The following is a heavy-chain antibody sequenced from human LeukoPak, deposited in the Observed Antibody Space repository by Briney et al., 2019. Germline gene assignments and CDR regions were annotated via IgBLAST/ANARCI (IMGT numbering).Heavy chain of an antibody. V-gene: IGHV3-23*01. CDR3: AKGSADITMIVVVHYFDY. Sequence: GGSLRLSCAASGFTFSSYAMSWVRQAPGKVLEWVSAISGSGGSTYYADSVKGRFTISRDNSKNTLYLQMNSLRAEDTAVYYCAKGSADITMIVVVHYFDYWGQGTLVTVSS. CDR1: GFTFSSYA. CDR2: ISGSGGST. D-gene: IGHD3-22*01. J-gene: IGHJ4*02.